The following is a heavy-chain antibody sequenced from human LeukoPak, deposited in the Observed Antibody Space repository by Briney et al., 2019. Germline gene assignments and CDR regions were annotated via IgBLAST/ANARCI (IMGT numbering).Heavy chain of an antibody. CDR1: GGSISSYY. CDR3: ARGLAVATMASWFDP. D-gene: IGHD5-12*01. V-gene: IGHV4-59*01. Sequence: SETQSLTCTVSGGSISSYYWSWIRQPPGKGLEWIGYIYYSGSTNYNPSLKSRVTISVDTSKNQFSLKLSSVTAADTAVYYCARGLAVATMASWFDPWGQGTLVTVSS. CDR2: IYYSGST. J-gene: IGHJ5*02.